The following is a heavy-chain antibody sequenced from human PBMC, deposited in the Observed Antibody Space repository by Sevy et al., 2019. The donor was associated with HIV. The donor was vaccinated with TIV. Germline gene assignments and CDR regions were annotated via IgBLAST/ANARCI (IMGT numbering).Heavy chain of an antibody. J-gene: IGHJ4*02. V-gene: IGHV1-2*02. D-gene: IGHD6-19*01. CDR3: AKGLEVEDIDY. CDR1: GYTFIAYY. Sequence: ASVKVSFKASGYTFIAYYIHWVRQAPGQGIEWMGWINPNSGGANFAQKFQGRVTMTRDTSSSTAYLALSRLTSDDTAMYYCAKGLEVEDIDYWGQGTLVTVSS. CDR2: INPNSGGA.